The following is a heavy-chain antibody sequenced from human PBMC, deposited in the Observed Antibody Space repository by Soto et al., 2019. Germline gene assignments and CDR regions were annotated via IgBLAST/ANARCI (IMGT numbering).Heavy chain of an antibody. CDR1: GFTFRNFA. D-gene: IGHD1-26*01. Sequence: PGGSLRLSCAASGFTFRNFAMHWVRQAPGKGLEWVAVIWHDGSEKYYADSVKGHFTISRDNSKNSLYVHMNSLTDEDTAVYYCARDRGGWDVNSHGLDVWGRGTTVTVSS. J-gene: IGHJ6*02. CDR2: IWHDGSEK. CDR3: ARDRGGWDVNSHGLDV. V-gene: IGHV3-33*01.